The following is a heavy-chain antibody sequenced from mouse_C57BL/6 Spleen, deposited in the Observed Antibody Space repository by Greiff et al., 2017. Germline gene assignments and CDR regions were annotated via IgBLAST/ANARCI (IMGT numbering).Heavy chain of an antibody. J-gene: IGHJ3*01. Sequence: EVQLQQPGPELVKPGASVKIPCKASGYTFTDYNMDWVKQSHGKSLEWIGDINPNNGGTIYNQKFKGKATLTVDKSSSTADMELRSLTSEDTAVYYCARNDGAYWGQGTLVTVSA. CDR3: ARNDGAY. V-gene: IGHV1-18*01. CDR2: INPNNGGT. CDR1: GYTFTDYN. D-gene: IGHD1-2*01.